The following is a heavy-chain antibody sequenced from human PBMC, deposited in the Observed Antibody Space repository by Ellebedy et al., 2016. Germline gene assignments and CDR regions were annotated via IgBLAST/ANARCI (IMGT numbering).Heavy chain of an antibody. D-gene: IGHD6-19*01. CDR1: GFTFSGFA. J-gene: IGHJ4*02. CDR2: ISSAGSP. CDR3: AKCRHSTGCLLDS. V-gene: IGHV3-23*01. Sequence: GESLKISCAASGFTFSGFAMSWVRQAPGKGLEWVSTISSAGSPNYADSVRGRFTISRDSSQDTLYLAMASLRADDTAIYYCAKCRHSTGCLLDSWGQGTLVTVSS.